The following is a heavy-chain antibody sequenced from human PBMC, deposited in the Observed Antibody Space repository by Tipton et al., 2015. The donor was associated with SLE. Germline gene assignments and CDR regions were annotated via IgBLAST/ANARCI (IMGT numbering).Heavy chain of an antibody. CDR1: RGSFSGYY. CDR2: TTHSGKT. V-gene: IGHV4-34*01. J-gene: IGHJ5*02. CDR3: TRGGRGDGANPFDP. Sequence: TLSLTCAVYRGSFSGYYWSWIRRPPGKGLEWIGETTHSGKTNYNPSLKSRVTISADTSKNQFSLKLTSVTVADTAVYYCTRGGRGDGANPFDPWGQGTLVIVSS. D-gene: IGHD4/OR15-4a*01.